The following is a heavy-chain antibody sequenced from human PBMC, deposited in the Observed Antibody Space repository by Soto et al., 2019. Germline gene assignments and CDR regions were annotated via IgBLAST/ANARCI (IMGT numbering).Heavy chain of an antibody. CDR2: ISAYNGNT. CDR3: AGVYCSSTGCYDWFDP. J-gene: IGHJ5*02. CDR1: GYTFTSYG. V-gene: IGHV1-18*04. D-gene: IGHD2-2*01. Sequence: VASVKVSCKASGYTFTSYGISWVRQAPGQGLEWMGWISAYNGNTNYAQKLQGRVTMTTDTSTSTAYMELRSLRSDDTAVYYCAGVYCSSTGCYDWFDPWGQGTLVTVSS.